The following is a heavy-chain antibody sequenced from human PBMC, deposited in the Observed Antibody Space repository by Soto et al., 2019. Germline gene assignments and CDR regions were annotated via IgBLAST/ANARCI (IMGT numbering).Heavy chain of an antibody. CDR1: GFTFSSYG. Sequence: GSLRLSCAASGFTFSSYGMHWVRQAPGKGLEWVAVISYDGSNKYYADSVKGRFTISRDNSKNTLYLQMNSLRAEDTAVYYCAKGSEDIVVVVAATTHGYFDYWGQGTLVTVSS. D-gene: IGHD2-15*01. J-gene: IGHJ4*02. V-gene: IGHV3-30*18. CDR3: AKGSEDIVVVVAATTHGYFDY. CDR2: ISYDGSNK.